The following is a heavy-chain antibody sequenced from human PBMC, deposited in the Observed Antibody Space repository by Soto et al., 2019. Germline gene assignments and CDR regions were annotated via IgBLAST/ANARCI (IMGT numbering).Heavy chain of an antibody. D-gene: IGHD6-13*01. Sequence: QVQLQESGPGLVKPSETLSLTCTVSGGSISSYYWSWIRQPPGKGLEWIGYIYYSGSTNYNPSLKSRVTISVDTSKNQFSLKLSSVTAADTAVYYCARDALGTPHNWFDPWGQGTLVTVSS. V-gene: IGHV4-59*01. J-gene: IGHJ5*02. CDR2: IYYSGST. CDR3: ARDALGTPHNWFDP. CDR1: GGSISSYY.